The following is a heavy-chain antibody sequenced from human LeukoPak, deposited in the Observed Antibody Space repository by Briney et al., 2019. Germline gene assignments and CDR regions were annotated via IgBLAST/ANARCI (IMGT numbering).Heavy chain of an antibody. CDR1: GYSISSGYY. D-gene: IGHD1-1*01. J-gene: IGHJ4*02. CDR3: AREVQLERLGFGKEGSAFDY. Sequence: PSETLSLTCTVSGYSISSGYYWGWIRQSPGKGLEWIGSIYHSGSTYYNPSLKSRVTISVDTSKNQFSLKLSSVTAADTAVYYCAREVQLERLGFGKEGSAFDYWGQGTLVTVSS. V-gene: IGHV4-38-2*02. CDR2: IYHSGST.